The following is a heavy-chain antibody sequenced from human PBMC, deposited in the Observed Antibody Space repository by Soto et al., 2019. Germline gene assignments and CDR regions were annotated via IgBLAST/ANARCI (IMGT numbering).Heavy chain of an antibody. D-gene: IGHD6-13*01. CDR3: ARGTKAAPGTFDY. J-gene: IGHJ4*02. CDR1: GFTFSSYA. Sequence: GGSLRLSCAASGFTFSSYAMHWVRQAPGKGLEWVAVISNDGSNTNYPDSGKRRFTISRENSKNTLYLQMTSLSAEDTAVYHCARGTKAAPGTFDYWGLGTLVTVSS. V-gene: IGHV3-30*04. CDR2: ISNDGSNT.